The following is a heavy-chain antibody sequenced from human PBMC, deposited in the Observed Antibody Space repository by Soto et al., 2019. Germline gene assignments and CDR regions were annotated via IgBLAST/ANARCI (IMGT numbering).Heavy chain of an antibody. J-gene: IGHJ6*03. V-gene: IGHV3-30*18. Sequence: SLRLSCAASGFTFSSYGMHWVRQAPGKGLEWVAVISYDGSNKYYADSVKGRFTISRDNSKNTLYLQMNSLRAEDTAVYYCAKSIWEYDSDYYYYMDVWGKGTTVTVSS. CDR3: AKSIWEYDSDYYYYMDV. D-gene: IGHD3-3*01. CDR2: ISYDGSNK. CDR1: GFTFSSYG.